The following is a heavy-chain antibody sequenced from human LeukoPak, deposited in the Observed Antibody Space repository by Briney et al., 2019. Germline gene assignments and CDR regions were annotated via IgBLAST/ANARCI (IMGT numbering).Heavy chain of an antibody. D-gene: IGHD3-22*01. Sequence: PGGSLRLSCAVSGFTFSSYGMHWVRQAPGKGLEWVAFIRYDGTNKYYADSVKGRFTISRDNSKNTLYLQMNSLRADDTAVYYCAKASYCDSSGYFDYWGQGTLVTVSS. CDR3: AKASYCDSSGYFDY. J-gene: IGHJ4*02. V-gene: IGHV3-30*02. CDR2: IRYDGTNK. CDR1: GFTFSSYG.